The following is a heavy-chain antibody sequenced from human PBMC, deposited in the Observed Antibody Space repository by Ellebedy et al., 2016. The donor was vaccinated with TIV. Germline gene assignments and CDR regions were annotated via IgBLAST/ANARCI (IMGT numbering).Heavy chain of an antibody. Sequence: PGGSLRLSCAASGFTFSSYAMHWVRQAPGKGLEWVAVISYDGSNKYYADSVKGRFTISRDNAKNSLYLQMNSLRAEDTAVYYCAREGGAGGRHFDYWGQGTLVTVSS. CDR3: AREGGAGGRHFDY. J-gene: IGHJ4*02. CDR2: ISYDGSNK. CDR1: GFTFSSYA. V-gene: IGHV3-30-3*01. D-gene: IGHD3-16*01.